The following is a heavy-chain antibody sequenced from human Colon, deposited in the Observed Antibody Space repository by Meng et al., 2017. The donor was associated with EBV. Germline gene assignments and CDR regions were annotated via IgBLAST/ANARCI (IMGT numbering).Heavy chain of an antibody. D-gene: IGHD2-15*01. CDR1: GGSFSDSY. V-gene: IGHV4-34*01. CDR2: INHVGST. Sequence: QVQLQQWGAGRLKPSETLSLTCTVYGGSFSDSYWTWIRQPPGKGLEWIGEINHVGSTTYNPSLKSRVTISVDTSKNQFSLKLSSVTAADAAVYYCASSDCSGGTCYLDCWGQGTLVTVSS. CDR3: ASSDCSGGTCYLDC. J-gene: IGHJ4*02.